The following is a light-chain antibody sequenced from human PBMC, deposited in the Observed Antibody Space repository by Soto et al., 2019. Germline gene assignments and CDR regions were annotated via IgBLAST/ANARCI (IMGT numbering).Light chain of an antibody. CDR3: SSYAGINIYV. J-gene: IGLJ1*01. CDR2: EIN. V-gene: IGLV2-8*01. CDR1: SSDVGAFNY. Sequence: QSVLTQPPSASGSPGRSVTISCTGTSSDVGAFNYVSWYQQHPGKAPKLMIFEINKRPSGVPDRFSGSKSGNTASLTVSGLQAEDEADYYCSSYAGINIYVFGGGTKVTVL.